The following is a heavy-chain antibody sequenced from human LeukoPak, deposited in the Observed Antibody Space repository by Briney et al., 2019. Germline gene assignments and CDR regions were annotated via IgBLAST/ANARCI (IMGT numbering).Heavy chain of an antibody. J-gene: IGHJ4*02. V-gene: IGHV3-30*03. CDR2: ISYDGSNK. CDR3: ARDFAMIVVVYYFDY. D-gene: IGHD3-22*01. Sequence: GGSLRLSCAASGFTFSTYWMHWVRQAPGKGLEWVAVISYDGSNKYYADSVKGRFTISRDDSKNTLYLQMNSLRAEDTAVYYCARDFAMIVVVYYFDYWSQGTLVTVSS. CDR1: GFTFSTYW.